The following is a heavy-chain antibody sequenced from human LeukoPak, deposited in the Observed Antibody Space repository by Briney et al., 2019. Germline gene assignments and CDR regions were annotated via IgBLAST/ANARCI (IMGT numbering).Heavy chain of an antibody. J-gene: IGHJ6*02. CDR2: ISNDGSNK. CDR3: AKDKGIYCSSIDCSPGMGV. Sequence: GRSLRLSCAASGFTFSNYAMHWVRQAPGKGLDWVAFISNDGSNKYYADSVKGRFTISRDNSKNTLSLQMNSLRAEDTAVYYCAKDKGIYCSSIDCSPGMGVWGQGTTVTVSS. CDR1: GFTFSNYA. D-gene: IGHD2-2*01. V-gene: IGHV3-30*18.